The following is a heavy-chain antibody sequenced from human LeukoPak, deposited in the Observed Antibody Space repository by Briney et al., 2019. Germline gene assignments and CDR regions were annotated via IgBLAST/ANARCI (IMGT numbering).Heavy chain of an antibody. CDR2: IKEDGSEK. CDR3: ARDES. V-gene: IGHV3-7*03. Sequence: GGSLRLSCAASGFTFSNSWMSWVRQAPGKGLEWVANIKEDGSEKNYVDSVEGRFTISRDNAKNSLYLQMNSLGAEDTAVYYCARDESWGQGTLVTVSS. CDR1: GFTFSNSW. J-gene: IGHJ5*02.